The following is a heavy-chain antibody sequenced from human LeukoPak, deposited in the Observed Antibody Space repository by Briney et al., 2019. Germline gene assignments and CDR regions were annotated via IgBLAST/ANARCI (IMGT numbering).Heavy chain of an antibody. J-gene: IGHJ6*03. CDR1: GGSISSGNYF. V-gene: IGHV4-61*10. CDR3: ARVAKHFRGGLSFYFMDV. D-gene: IGHD3-10*01. CDR2: IYYSGST. Sequence: PSETLSLTCTVSGGSISSGNYFWTWIRQPAGKGLEWIGRIYYSGSTKYNPSLKSRVTISVDTSKKEFSLKLTSVIAADTAVYYCARVAKHFRGGLSFYFMDVWGIGTTVTISS.